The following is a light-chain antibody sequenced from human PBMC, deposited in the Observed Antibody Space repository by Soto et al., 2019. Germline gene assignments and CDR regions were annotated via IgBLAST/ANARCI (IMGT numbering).Light chain of an antibody. CDR2: EAS. J-gene: IGLJ1*01. Sequence: QSVLTQPPSASGSPGQSVAISCTGTSIDGGGYNYVSWDQQHPGKAPNLVIYEASKRPSGVPDRFSGSKSGNTASLTVSGLQDEAEADYYCSSYGGSTVFGTGPKATVL. V-gene: IGLV2-8*01. CDR3: SSYGGSTV. CDR1: SIDGGGYNY.